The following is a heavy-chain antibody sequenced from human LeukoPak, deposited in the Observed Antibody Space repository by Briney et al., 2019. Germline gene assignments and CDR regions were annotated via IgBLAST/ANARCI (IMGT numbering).Heavy chain of an antibody. D-gene: IGHD3-22*01. J-gene: IGHJ4*02. V-gene: IGHV1-2*02. CDR1: GYTFTDYY. Sequence: GASVKVSCKASGYTFTDYYIHWVRQAPGQGLEWMGWINPNSGGTKYVQKFQGRVTMARDRSISTADMELSSLKSDDTAVYYCARDGGANFSDRSGCYGYSNYWGQGTLVTVSS. CDR2: INPNSGGT. CDR3: ARDGGANFSDRSGCYGYSNY.